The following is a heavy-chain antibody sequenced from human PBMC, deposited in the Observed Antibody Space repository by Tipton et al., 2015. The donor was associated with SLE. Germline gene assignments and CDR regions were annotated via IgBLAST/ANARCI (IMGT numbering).Heavy chain of an antibody. CDR1: RGSITSYY. Sequence: LRLSCTVSRGSITSYYWSWIRQPPGKGLEWIAYVHYSGTTNYNPSLRSRVTISIDTSESQFSLKLRSVTAADTGIYYCARRGTGGRSYDYWGQGTLVTVSS. J-gene: IGHJ4*02. D-gene: IGHD7-27*01. CDR2: VHYSGTT. V-gene: IGHV4-59*08. CDR3: ARRGTGGRSYDY.